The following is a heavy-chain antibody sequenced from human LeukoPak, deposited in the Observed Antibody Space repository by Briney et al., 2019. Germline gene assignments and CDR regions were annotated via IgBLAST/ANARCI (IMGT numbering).Heavy chain of an antibody. D-gene: IGHD3-22*01. V-gene: IGHV1-69*05. CDR1: GGTFSSYA. J-gene: IGHJ4*02. CDR2: IIPIFGTA. Sequence: SVKVSCKASGGTFSSYAISWVRQAPGQGLEWMGGIIPIFGTANYAQKSQGRVTITTDESTSTTYMELSSLRSEDTAVYYCASLTNYYDSSGYYYENHVDYWGQGTLVTVSS. CDR3: ASLTNYYDSSGYYYENHVDY.